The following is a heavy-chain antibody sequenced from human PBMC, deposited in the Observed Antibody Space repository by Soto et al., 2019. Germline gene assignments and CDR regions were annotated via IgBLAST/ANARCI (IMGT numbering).Heavy chain of an antibody. CDR3: ARGGHVVVVTAALDY. J-gene: IGHJ4*02. CDR1: GDTFSDYY. D-gene: IGHD2-21*02. CDR2: VNPSGGHT. Sequence: QVQLMQSGAEVKKPGASVKVSCKASGDTFSDYYIHWVRQAPGQGLEWMGTVNPSGGHTTYSQHFLGRVTMTRDTSTSTLHMELTSLTSGATAVYSCARGGHVVVVTAALDYWGQGTLVTVSS. V-gene: IGHV1-46*01.